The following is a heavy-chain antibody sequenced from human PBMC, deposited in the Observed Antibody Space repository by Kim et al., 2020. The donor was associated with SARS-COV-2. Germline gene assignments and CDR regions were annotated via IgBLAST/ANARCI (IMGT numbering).Heavy chain of an antibody. V-gene: IGHV3-30-3*01. Sequence: GGSLRLSCAASGFTFSSYAMHWVRQAPGKGLEWVAVISYDGSNKYYADSVKGRFTISRDNSKNTLYLQMNSLRAEDTAVYYCARDGPFVVVVAATLDYWGQGTLVTVSS. D-gene: IGHD2-15*01. CDR2: ISYDGSNK. J-gene: IGHJ4*02. CDR3: ARDGPFVVVVAATLDY. CDR1: GFTFSSYA.